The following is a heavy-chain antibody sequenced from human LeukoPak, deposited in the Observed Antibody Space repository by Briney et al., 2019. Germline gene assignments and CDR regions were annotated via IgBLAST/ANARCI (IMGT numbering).Heavy chain of an antibody. CDR1: GGSISSYY. CDR3: ARVGEYYDILTGYSIGGD. V-gene: IGHV4-59*12. J-gene: IGHJ4*02. CDR2: IYYSGST. Sequence: SETLSLTCTVSGGSISSYYWSWIRQPPGKGLEWIGSIYYSGSTYYNPSLKSRVTISVDTSKNQFSLKLSSVTAADTAVYYCARVGEYYDILTGYSIGGDWGQGTLVTVSS. D-gene: IGHD3-9*01.